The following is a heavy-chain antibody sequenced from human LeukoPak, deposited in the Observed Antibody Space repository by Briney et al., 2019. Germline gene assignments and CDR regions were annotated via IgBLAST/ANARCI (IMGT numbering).Heavy chain of an antibody. CDR3: ARDRDYVWGSYRYI. J-gene: IGHJ4*02. D-gene: IGHD3-16*02. Sequence: SVKVFCKASGGTFSSYAISWVRQAPGQGLEWMGRIIPILGIANYAQKFQGRVTITADKSTSTAYMELSSLRSEDTAVYYCARDRDYVWGSYRYIWGQGTLVTVSS. CDR2: IIPILGIA. V-gene: IGHV1-69*04. CDR1: GGTFSSYA.